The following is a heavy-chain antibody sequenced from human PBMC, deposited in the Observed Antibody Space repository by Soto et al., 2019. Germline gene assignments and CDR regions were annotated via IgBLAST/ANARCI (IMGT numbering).Heavy chain of an antibody. CDR2: ISGTGGTI. V-gene: IGHV3-23*01. J-gene: IGHJ6*02. Sequence: EVQLLESGGGGVQPGGSLRVSCAAAGFTFSNHAMSWVRQAPGKGLEWVSTISGTGGTIYYADSVKGRFTISRDNPKNALRLQINSLRAEDTALYYCAKGSGNIRPYGMDVWGQGTTVTVSS. CDR1: GFTFSNHA. CDR3: AKGSGNIRPYGMDV.